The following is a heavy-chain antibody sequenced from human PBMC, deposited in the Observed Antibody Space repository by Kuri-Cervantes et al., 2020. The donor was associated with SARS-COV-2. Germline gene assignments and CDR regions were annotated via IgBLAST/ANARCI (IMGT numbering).Heavy chain of an antibody. D-gene: IGHD7-27*01. CDR2: MNPNSGNT. Sequence: ASVKVSCKAFGYTFSDHYMYWVRQATGQGLEWMGWMNPNSGNTGYAQKFQGRVTMTRNTSISTAYMELSSLRSEDTAVYYCARWLTGARDAFDIWGQGTMVTVSS. J-gene: IGHJ3*02. CDR1: GYTFSDHY. V-gene: IGHV1-8*01. CDR3: ARWLTGARDAFDI.